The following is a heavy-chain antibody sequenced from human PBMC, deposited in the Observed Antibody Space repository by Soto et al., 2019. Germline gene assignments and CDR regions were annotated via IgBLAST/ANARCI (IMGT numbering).Heavy chain of an antibody. V-gene: IGHV3-30-3*01. CDR3: ASPTYSEFWSGYYLHPSQVRRDGMDL. CDR1: GFTVGSYS. J-gene: IGHJ6*02. CDR2: ISYDGSNK. D-gene: IGHD3-3*01. Sequence: SLRVACAASGFTVGSYSMHWVRQAPGKWVEWVAVISYDGSNKYYADSVKGRFNISRDNSKNKLYLQMNSLRAEDTAVYYCASPTYSEFWSGYYLHPSQVRRDGMDLSGQGTTVTVSS.